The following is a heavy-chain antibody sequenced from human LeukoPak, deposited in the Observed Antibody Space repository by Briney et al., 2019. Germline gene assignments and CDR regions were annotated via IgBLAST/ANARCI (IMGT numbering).Heavy chain of an antibody. J-gene: IGHJ4*02. V-gene: IGHV3-74*01. CDR2: INSDGSST. CDR3: ARDEDYYDSSGPFDY. CDR1: GFTFSSYW. D-gene: IGHD3-22*01. Sequence: PGGSLRLSCAASGFTFSSYWMHWVRQAPGKGLVWVSRINSDGSSTSYADSVKGRFTISRDNAKNTLYLQMNSLRAEVTAVYCCARDEDYYDSSGPFDYWGQGTLVTVSS.